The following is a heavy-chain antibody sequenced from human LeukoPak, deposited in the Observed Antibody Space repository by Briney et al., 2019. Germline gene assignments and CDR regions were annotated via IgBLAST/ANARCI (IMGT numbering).Heavy chain of an antibody. CDR1: GFTFRDYT. CDR3: AREPIAAAGTGHDAFDI. CDR2: IYSGGST. J-gene: IGHJ3*02. D-gene: IGHD6-13*01. V-gene: IGHV3-53*01. Sequence: HPGGSLRLSCAASGFTFRDYTMNWVRQAPGKGLEWVSVIYSGGSTYYADSVKGRFTISRDNSKNTLYLQMNSLRAEDTAVYYCAREPIAAAGTGHDAFDIWGQGTMVTVSS.